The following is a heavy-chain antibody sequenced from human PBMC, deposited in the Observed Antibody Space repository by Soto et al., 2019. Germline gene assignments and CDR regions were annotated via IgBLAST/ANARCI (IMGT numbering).Heavy chain of an antibody. CDR1: GGSISSYY. J-gene: IGHJ6*03. CDR2: IYYSGST. D-gene: IGHD2-21*01. Sequence: PSETLSLTCTVSGGSISSYYWSWIRQPPGKGLEWIGYIYYSGSTNYNPSLKSRVTISVDTSKNQFSLKLSSVTAADTAVYYCARCRVYCGGDCYYYYYYMDVWGKGTTVTVSS. V-gene: IGHV4-59*01. CDR3: ARCRVYCGGDCYYYYYYMDV.